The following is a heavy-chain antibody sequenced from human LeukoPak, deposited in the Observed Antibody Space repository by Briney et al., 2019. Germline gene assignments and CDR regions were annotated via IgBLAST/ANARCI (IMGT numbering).Heavy chain of an antibody. J-gene: IGHJ4*02. V-gene: IGHV3-48*01. CDR1: GFTFSSYS. Sequence: PGGSLRLSCAASGFTFSSYSMNWVRQAPGKGLEWVSYISSSSSTIYYADSVKGRFTISRDNAKNSLYLQMNSLRAEDTAVYYCARTYYDILTGYDYWGRGTLVTVSS. CDR2: ISSSSSTI. CDR3: ARTYYDILTGYDY. D-gene: IGHD3-9*01.